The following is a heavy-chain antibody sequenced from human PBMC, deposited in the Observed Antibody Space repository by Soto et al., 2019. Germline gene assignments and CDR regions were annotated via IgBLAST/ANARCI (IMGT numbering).Heavy chain of an antibody. CDR3: ARYNWNQAEGYGMDV. D-gene: IGHD1-1*01. CDR2: INPSGGST. Sequence: ASVKVSCKASGYTFTSYYMHWVRQAPGQGLEWMGIINPSGGSTSYAQKFQGRVTMTRDTSTSTVYMELSSLRSEDTAVYYCARYNWNQAEGYGMDVWGQGTTVTVSS. J-gene: IGHJ6*02. V-gene: IGHV1-46*01. CDR1: GYTFTSYY.